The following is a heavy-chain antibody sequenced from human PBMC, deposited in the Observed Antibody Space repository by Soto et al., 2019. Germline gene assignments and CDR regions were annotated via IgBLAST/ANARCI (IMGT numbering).Heavy chain of an antibody. CDR2: VIPMFGTT. CDR1: GDNCNNYE. V-gene: IGHV1-69*06. J-gene: IGHJ6*02. D-gene: IGHD5-18*01. Sequence: QVQFVQSGPEVKKPGSSVKVSGNASGDNCNNYEINWVRQAPGQGLEWMGGVIPMFGTTDYAQKFQGRVTISADTSTDTAYMELSSLKSEDTAVYYCARGRISIQNSYYGLDVWGQGTTVPVSS. CDR3: ARGRISIQNSYYGLDV.